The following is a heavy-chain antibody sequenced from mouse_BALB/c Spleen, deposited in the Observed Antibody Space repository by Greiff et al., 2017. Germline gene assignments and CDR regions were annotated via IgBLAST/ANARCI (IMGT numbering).Heavy chain of an antibody. D-gene: IGHD2-4*01. CDR3: ARSGYDYGTGFDY. CDR1: GFTFSSFG. Sequence: EVHLVESGGGLVQPGGSRKLSCAASGFTFSSFGMHWVRQAPEKGLEWVAYISSGSSTIYYADTVKGRFTISRDNPKNTLFLQMTSLRSEDTAMYYCARSGYDYGTGFDYWGQGTTLTVSS. CDR2: ISSGSSTI. J-gene: IGHJ2*01. V-gene: IGHV5-17*02.